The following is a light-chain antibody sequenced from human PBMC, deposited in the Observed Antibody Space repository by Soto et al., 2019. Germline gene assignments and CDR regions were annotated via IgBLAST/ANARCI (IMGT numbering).Light chain of an antibody. CDR2: GAS. Sequence: EIVLTQSPGTLSLSPGERATLSCRASQALTSSFLAWYQQKPGQAPRLLIYGASYRATGLPDRFSGSGSGTYFTLTISRLEPDDFAMYYCLQYDNSPPYTFGQGTKLEI. CDR1: QALTSSF. J-gene: IGKJ2*01. CDR3: LQYDNSPPYT. V-gene: IGKV3-20*01.